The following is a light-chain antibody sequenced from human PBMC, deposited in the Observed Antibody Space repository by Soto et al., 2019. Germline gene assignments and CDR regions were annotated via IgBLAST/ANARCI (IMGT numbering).Light chain of an antibody. CDR3: QSYYSSPYV. J-gene: IGLJ1*01. CDR2: GNS. CDR1: SSNIGAGYD. Sequence: QSALTQPPSVSGAPGQRVTISCTGSSSNIGAGYDVHWYQQLPGTAPKLLIYGNSNRPSGVPDRFSGSKSGTSASLAITGLQAEDEADYYCQSYYSSPYVFGTGTKVTVL. V-gene: IGLV1-40*01.